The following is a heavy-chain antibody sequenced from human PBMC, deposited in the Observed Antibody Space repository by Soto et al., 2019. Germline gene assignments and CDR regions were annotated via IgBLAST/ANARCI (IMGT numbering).Heavy chain of an antibody. CDR2: ISYDGSDK. V-gene: IGHV3-30-3*01. J-gene: IGHJ4*02. D-gene: IGHD3-22*01. CDR1: GFTFSSYA. CDR3: ARDYYKYYDSSGYYRSPAY. Sequence: GGSLRHSCASSGFTFSSYAMHLVRQAPGKGLEWVALISYDGSDKDYADSVKGRFTISRDNSRNTLFLQMNSLRAEDTAVYYCARDYYKYYDSSGYYRSPAYWGQGTLVTVSS.